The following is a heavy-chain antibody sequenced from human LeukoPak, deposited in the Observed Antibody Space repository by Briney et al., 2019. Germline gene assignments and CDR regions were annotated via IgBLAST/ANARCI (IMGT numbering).Heavy chain of an antibody. CDR3: AREVNYYDSSGYYSPYFDY. CDR2: IYYSGTT. D-gene: IGHD3-22*01. J-gene: IGHJ4*02. Sequence: VKPSETLSLTCTVSGGSISSYYWSWIRQPPGKGLEWIGYIYYSGTTNYNPSLKSRVTISVDTSKNQFSLKLSSVTAADTAVYYCAREVNYYDSSGYYSPYFDYWGQGTLVTVSS. V-gene: IGHV4-59*01. CDR1: GGSISSYY.